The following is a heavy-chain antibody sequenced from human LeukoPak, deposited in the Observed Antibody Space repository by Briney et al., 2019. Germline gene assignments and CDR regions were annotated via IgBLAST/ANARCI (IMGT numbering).Heavy chain of an antibody. CDR2: ISGSGGST. CDR3: ATPAAPSKGKYFQH. J-gene: IGHJ1*01. D-gene: IGHD2-2*01. Sequence: PGGSLRLSCAASGSTFSSYAMSWVRQAPGKGLEWVSAISGSGGSTYYADSVKGRFAISRDNSKNTLYLQMNSLRAEDTAVYYCATPAAPSKGKYFQHWGQGTLVTVSS. V-gene: IGHV3-23*01. CDR1: GSTFSSYA.